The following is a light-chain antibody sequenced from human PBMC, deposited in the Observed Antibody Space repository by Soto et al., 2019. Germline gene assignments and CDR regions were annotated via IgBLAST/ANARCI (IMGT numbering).Light chain of an antibody. CDR2: WAS. J-gene: IGKJ2*01. Sequence: DIVMTQSPDSLAVSLGERATSNCKSSQSVLYSSTNKNYLAWYQQKPGQPPKLLIYWASTRESGVPDRFSGSGSGIDFTLTISSLQAEAVAVYYCQQYYSTPYTFGQGTKLEIK. CDR1: QSVLYSSTNKNY. CDR3: QQYYSTPYT. V-gene: IGKV4-1*01.